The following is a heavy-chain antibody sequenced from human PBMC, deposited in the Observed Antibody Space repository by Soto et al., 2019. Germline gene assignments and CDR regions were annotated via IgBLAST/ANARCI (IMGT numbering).Heavy chain of an antibody. J-gene: IGHJ6*03. CDR3: EKGAWIQLWGTQRDYYYYYMDV. CDR2: ISYDGSNK. CDR1: GFTFSSYG. Sequence: GGSLRLSCAASGFTFSSYGMHWVRQAPGKGLEWVAVISYDGSNKYYADSVKGRFTISRDNSKNTLYLQMNSLRAEDTAVYYSEKGAWIQLWGTQRDYYYYYMDVWGKRITVTVSS. D-gene: IGHD5-18*01. V-gene: IGHV3-30*18.